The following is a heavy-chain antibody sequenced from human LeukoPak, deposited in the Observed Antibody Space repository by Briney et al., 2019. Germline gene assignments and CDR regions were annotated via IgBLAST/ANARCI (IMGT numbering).Heavy chain of an antibody. CDR2: ISSSSSYI. J-gene: IGHJ3*02. Sequence: PGGSLRLSGAASGFTFSSYSMNWVRQAPGKGLEWVSSISSSSSYIYYADSVKGRFTISRDNAKNSLYLQMNSLRAEDTAVYYCARTYIVATIRAFDIWGQGTMVTVSS. CDR3: ARTYIVATIRAFDI. V-gene: IGHV3-21*01. D-gene: IGHD5-12*01. CDR1: GFTFSSYS.